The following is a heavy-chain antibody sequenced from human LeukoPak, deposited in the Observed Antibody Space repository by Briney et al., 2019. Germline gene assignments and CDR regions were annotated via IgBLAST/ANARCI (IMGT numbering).Heavy chain of an antibody. V-gene: IGHV4-59*01. J-gene: IGHJ6*02. CDR2: IYYSGST. CDR3: ARDSLVGATRGFFDYGMDV. CDR1: GGSISSYY. Sequence: SETLSLTCTVSGGSISSYYWSWIRQPSGKGLEWIGYIYYSGSTNYNPSLKSRVTISVDTSKNQFSLKLSSVTAADTAVYYCARDSLVGATRGFFDYGMDVWGQGTTVTVSS. D-gene: IGHD1-26*01.